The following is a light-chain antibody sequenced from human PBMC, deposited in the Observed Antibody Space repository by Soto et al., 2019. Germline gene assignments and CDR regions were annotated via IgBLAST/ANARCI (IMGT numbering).Light chain of an antibody. V-gene: IGLV2-8*01. CDR2: EVT. CDR1: SSDVGGYDY. J-gene: IGLJ1*01. CDR3: SSYAGRTLYV. Sequence: ALTQPPSASGSPGQSVTTSCTGTSSDVGGYDYVSWYQQRPGKAPKLLIHEVTKRPSGVPDRFSGSKSGNTASLTVSGLQAEDEADYYCSSYAGRTLYVFGTGTKVTVL.